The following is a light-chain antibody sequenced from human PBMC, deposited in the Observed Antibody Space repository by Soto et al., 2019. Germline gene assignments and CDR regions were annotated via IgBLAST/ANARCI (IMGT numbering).Light chain of an antibody. CDR2: GAS. J-gene: IGKJ2*01. CDR3: QQYGSSPRT. V-gene: IGKV3-20*01. CDR1: QSVSSSY. Sequence: EIVLTQSPGTLSLSPGERATLSCRASQSVSSSYLAWYQQKPGQAPRLLIYGASSRATGIPDRFSGSGSGTDFTPTNSRLEPEEFSVYYCQQYGSSPRTFGQGTKLEIK.